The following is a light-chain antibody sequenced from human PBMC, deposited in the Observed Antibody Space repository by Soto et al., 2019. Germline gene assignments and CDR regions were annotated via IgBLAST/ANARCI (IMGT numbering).Light chain of an antibody. V-gene: IGLV2-8*01. CDR3: SSYAGNNNFVV. CDR2: EVT. J-gene: IGLJ2*01. Sequence: QSALTRPPSASGSPGQSVTISCTGTSSDVGAYKYVSWYQQHPGKAPKLMIYEVTKRPSGVPGRFSGSKSGNTASLTVSGLQAEDEADYYCSSYAGNNNFVVFGGGTKLTVL. CDR1: SSDVGAYKY.